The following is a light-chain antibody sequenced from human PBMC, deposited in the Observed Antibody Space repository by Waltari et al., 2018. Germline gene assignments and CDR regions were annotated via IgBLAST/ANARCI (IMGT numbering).Light chain of an antibody. Sequence: QSALTQPASVSGSPGQSITISCTGTSRDVGRYKYASWYQPHPGKAPRLLIYDVDVRPSGVSNRFSGSKSGNTATLTISGLQAEDEADYYCNSYTIISPLDVFGTGTKVTVL. CDR3: NSYTIISPLDV. V-gene: IGLV2-14*03. CDR1: SRDVGRYKY. CDR2: DVD. J-gene: IGLJ1*01.